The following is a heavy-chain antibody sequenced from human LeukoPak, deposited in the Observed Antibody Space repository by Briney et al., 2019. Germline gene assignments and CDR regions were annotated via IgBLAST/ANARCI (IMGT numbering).Heavy chain of an antibody. V-gene: IGHV4-59*01. CDR1: GGSISSYY. Sequence: SSETLSLTCTVSGGSISSYYWSWIRQPPGKGLEWIGYIYYSGSTNYNPSLKSRVTISVDTSKNQFSLKLSSVTAADTAVYYCARDGRTTVTTNYYYGMDVWGQGTTVAVSS. D-gene: IGHD4-17*01. CDR3: ARDGRTTVTTNYYYGMDV. J-gene: IGHJ6*02. CDR2: IYYSGST.